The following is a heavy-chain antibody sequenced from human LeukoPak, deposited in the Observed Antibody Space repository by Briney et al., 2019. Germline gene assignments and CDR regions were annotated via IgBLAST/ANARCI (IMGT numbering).Heavy chain of an antibody. D-gene: IGHD3-10*01. CDR1: GFTFDDYA. CDR2: ISWNSGSI. J-gene: IGHJ4*02. V-gene: IGHV3-9*01. Sequence: GGSLRLSCAASGFTFDDYAMHWVRQAPGKGVEWVSGISWNSGSIGYADSVKGRFTISRDNAKNSLYLQMNSLRAEDTALYYCAKDIGVTYYYGSGSYYGPHSFDYWGQGTLVTVSS. CDR3: AKDIGVTYYYGSGSYYGPHSFDY.